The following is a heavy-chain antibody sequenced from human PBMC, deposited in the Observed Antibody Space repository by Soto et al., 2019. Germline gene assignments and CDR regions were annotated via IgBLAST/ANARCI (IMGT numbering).Heavy chain of an antibody. V-gene: IGHV4-34*02. Sequence: QVHLQQWGAGLLKPSGTLSLTCAVSGGSFSDAYWSWVRQSPGRGLEWIGEVFHAGNTNYNPSLKSRVTLSADRAKNQFSLRLTSVTAADSAVYYCARAPRELLAEGPLFLYYYYGLDVWGQGTTVVVSS. D-gene: IGHD1-7*01. CDR1: GGSFSDAY. J-gene: IGHJ6*02. CDR2: VFHAGNT. CDR3: ARAPRELLAEGPLFLYYYYGLDV.